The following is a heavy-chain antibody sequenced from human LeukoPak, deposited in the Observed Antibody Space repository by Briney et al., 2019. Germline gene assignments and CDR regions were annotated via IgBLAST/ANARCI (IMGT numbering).Heavy chain of an antibody. CDR1: GGSISRYY. J-gene: IGHJ5*02. V-gene: IGHV4-59*08. D-gene: IGHD6-13*01. CDR3: ARHVGRQQQLVKRTVVRFDP. CDR2: IYYSGST. Sequence: SETLSLTCTVSGGSISRYYWSWIRQPPGKGLEWIGYIYYSGSTNYNPSLKSRVTISVDTSKKQFSLKLSSVTAADTAVYYCARHVGRQQQLVKRTVVRFDPWGQGTLVTVSS.